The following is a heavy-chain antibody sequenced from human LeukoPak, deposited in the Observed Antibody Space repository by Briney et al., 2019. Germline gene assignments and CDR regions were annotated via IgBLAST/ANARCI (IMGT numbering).Heavy chain of an antibody. CDR2: INWAGATT. V-gene: IGHV3-43*01. D-gene: IGHD4-11*01. Sequence: GGSLRLSCAASGFTYDDYAMHWVRQAPGKGLEWVSLINWAGATTYSADSVKGRFTISRDNSKNSLYLQMNSLRTEDTALYYCAKDMGMTTITGGFDFWGQGTLGTVSS. J-gene: IGHJ4*02. CDR3: AKDMGMTTITGGFDF. CDR1: GFTYDDYA.